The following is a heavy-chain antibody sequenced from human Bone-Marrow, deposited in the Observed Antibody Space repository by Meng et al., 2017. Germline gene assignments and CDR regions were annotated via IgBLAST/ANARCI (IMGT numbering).Heavy chain of an antibody. Sequence: KVSCKASGYSFTSYWIGWVRQMPGKGLEWMGIIYPGDSDTRYSPSFQGQVTISADKSISTAYLQWSSLKASDTAMYYCARLEAHSSSWQYYYYYGMDVWGQGTTVTVSS. V-gene: IGHV5-51*01. CDR1: GYSFTSYW. J-gene: IGHJ6*02. CDR2: IYPGDSDT. D-gene: IGHD6-13*01. CDR3: ARLEAHSSSWQYYYYYGMDV.